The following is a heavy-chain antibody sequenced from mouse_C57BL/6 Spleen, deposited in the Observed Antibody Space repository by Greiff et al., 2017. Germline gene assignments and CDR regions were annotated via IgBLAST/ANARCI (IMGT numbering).Heavy chain of an antibody. CDR3: ARLGYGNYGY. Sequence: QVQLQQSGPELVKPGASVKISCKASGYAFSSSWMNWVKQRPGTGLEWIGRIYPGDGDTNYNGKFKGKATLTADKSSSTAYMQLSSLTSEDSAVYFCARLGYGNYGYWGQGTTLTVSS. D-gene: IGHD2-1*01. CDR2: IYPGDGDT. J-gene: IGHJ2*01. V-gene: IGHV1-82*01. CDR1: GYAFSSSW.